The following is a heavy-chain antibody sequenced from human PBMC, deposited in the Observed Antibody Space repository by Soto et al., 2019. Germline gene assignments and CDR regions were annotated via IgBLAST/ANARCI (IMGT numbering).Heavy chain of an antibody. J-gene: IGHJ5*02. CDR3: VRGSFGYYGP. CDR1: GFSFGDYA. CDR2: IRNPGYGGTT. V-gene: IGHV3-49*04. D-gene: IGHD3-22*01. Sequence: GGSLRLSCTTSGFSFGDYAMTWVRQAPGKGLEWVGFIRNPGYGGTTEYATSVKGRFIISSDDSMSSAYLQLNSLKVDDSAVYYCVRGSFGYYGPWGQGTLVTVSS.